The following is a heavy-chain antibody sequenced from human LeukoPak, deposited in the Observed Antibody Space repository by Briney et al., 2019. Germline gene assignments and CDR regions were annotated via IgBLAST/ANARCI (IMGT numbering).Heavy chain of an antibody. CDR3: ARLSLKVLEWSPAKGKETHYFDY. CDR2: ISAYNGNT. V-gene: IGHV1-18*01. J-gene: IGHJ4*02. CDR1: GYTFTSYG. Sequence: GASVKVSCKASGYTFTSYGISWVRQAPGQGLEWMGWISAYNGNTNYAQKLQGRVTMTTDTSTSTAYMELRSLRSDDTAVYYCARLSLKVLEWSPAKGKETHYFDYWGQGTLVTVSS. D-gene: IGHD3-3*01.